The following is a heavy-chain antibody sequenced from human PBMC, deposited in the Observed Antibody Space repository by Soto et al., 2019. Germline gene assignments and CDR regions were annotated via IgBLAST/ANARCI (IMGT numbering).Heavy chain of an antibody. Sequence: QLQLQESGPGLVKPSETLSLTCSVSGGSISSRTFWWAWIRQPPGKGLEWIGDMYYSGSSYSSPSLKSRVTLSVDTSKNQLSLKLNSVTASDTAVYYCARHPRDDYNYGGSGIFDYWGQGTLVTVSS. CDR3: ARHPRDDYNYGGSGIFDY. J-gene: IGHJ4*02. CDR2: MYYSGSS. D-gene: IGHD4-4*01. CDR1: GGSISSRTFW. V-gene: IGHV4-39*01.